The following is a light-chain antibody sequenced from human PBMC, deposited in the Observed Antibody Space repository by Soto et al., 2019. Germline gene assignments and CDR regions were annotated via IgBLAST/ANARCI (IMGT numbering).Light chain of an antibody. CDR1: QSISSS. CDR2: KAS. CDR3: QQYHTWWT. V-gene: IGKV1-5*03. Sequence: DIQMTQSPSTLSASVGDRVTITCRASQSISSSLAWYQQKPGKAPKLLIYKASSLESGVPSRFSGSGSGTEFTLTISSLQPDDFATYYCQQYHTWWTFGQGTKVEI. J-gene: IGKJ1*01.